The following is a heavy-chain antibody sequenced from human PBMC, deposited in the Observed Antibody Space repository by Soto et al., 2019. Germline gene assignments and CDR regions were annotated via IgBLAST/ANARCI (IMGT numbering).Heavy chain of an antibody. CDR2: ISAYNGNR. V-gene: IGHV1-18*01. D-gene: IGHD5-12*01. Sequence: QVQLVQSGAEVKKPGASVKVSCKASGYSFTSYGISWVRQAPGQGLEWMGWISAYNGNRKYAQKFQGRVTMTTDTSTSTASMELRGLRSDGAAVYYCARDRGGFPDYWGQGTLVTVSS. CDR3: ARDRGGFPDY. J-gene: IGHJ4*02. CDR1: GYSFTSYG.